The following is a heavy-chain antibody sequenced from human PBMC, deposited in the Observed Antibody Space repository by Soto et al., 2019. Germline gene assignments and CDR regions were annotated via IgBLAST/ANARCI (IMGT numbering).Heavy chain of an antibody. CDR3: AKRRSSGSHYPLDYFDY. CDR1: GFNFFNYG. V-gene: IGHV3-30*18. J-gene: IGHJ4*02. CDR2: ISHDGSSN. Sequence: GGSLRLSCAASGFNFFNYGMHWVRQAPGKGLEWVAVISHDGSSNSYGDSVKGRFTISRDNSKSTLYLQMKSLRPDDTAVYYCAKRRSSGSHYPLDYFDYWGRGTLVTVSS. D-gene: IGHD3-10*01.